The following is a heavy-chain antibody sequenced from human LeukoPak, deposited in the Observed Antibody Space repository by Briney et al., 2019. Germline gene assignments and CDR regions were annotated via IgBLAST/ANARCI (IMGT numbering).Heavy chain of an antibody. D-gene: IGHD2-8*01. Sequence: GASVKVSCKASGYTFTSYDINWVRQATGQGLEWMGWMNPNSGNTGYAQKFQGRVTMTRNTSISTAYMELSSLRSEDTAVYYCARGEMVYASYYYYYYYMDVWGKGTTVTVSS. CDR1: GYTFTSYD. V-gene: IGHV1-8*01. J-gene: IGHJ6*03. CDR3: ARGEMVYASYYYYYYYMDV. CDR2: MNPNSGNT.